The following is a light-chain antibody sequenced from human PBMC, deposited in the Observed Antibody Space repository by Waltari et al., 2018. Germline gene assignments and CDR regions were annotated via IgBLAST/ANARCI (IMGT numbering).Light chain of an antibody. V-gene: IGKV2-28*01. CDR2: LGS. CDR1: QSLLHSNGYYY. Sequence: DIVMTRSPLSLPVTPGGPASISCRPSQSLLHSNGYYYLDWYLQKPGQSPQLLIYLGSNRASGVPDRFTGSASGTDFTLKISRVEAEDVEVYYCMQALQTWTFGQGTKVEIK. J-gene: IGKJ1*01. CDR3: MQALQTWT.